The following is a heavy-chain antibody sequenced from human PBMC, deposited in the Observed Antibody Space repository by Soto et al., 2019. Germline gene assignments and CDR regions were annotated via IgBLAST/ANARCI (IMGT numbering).Heavy chain of an antibody. CDR3: ARVVGTKTDY. J-gene: IGHJ4*02. CDR1: GYTFTRSG. Sequence: SVKVSCKASGYTFTRSGISWVRQAPGQGLEWMGRIITILGIANYAQKFQGRVTITADKSTSTAYMELSSLRSEDTAVYYCARVVGTKTDYWGQGTLVTVSS. V-gene: IGHV1-69*04. CDR2: IITILGIA.